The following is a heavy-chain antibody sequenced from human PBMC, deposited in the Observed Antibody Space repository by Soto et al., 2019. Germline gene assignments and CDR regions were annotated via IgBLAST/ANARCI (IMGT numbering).Heavy chain of an antibody. CDR3: ARGWIVVVPAAGWFDP. CDR2: IYYSGST. Sequence: SETLSLTCTVSGGSISSGDYYWSWIRQPPGKGLEWIEYIYYSGSTYYNPSLKSRVTISVDTSKNQFSLKLSSVTAADTAVYYCARGWIVVVPAAGWFDPWGQGTLVTVSS. CDR1: GGSISSGDYY. D-gene: IGHD2-2*01. V-gene: IGHV4-30-4*01. J-gene: IGHJ5*02.